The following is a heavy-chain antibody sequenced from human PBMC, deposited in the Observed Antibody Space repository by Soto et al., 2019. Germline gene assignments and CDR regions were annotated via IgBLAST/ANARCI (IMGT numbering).Heavy chain of an antibody. CDR1: GGSISSSNW. CDR2: IYHSGST. Sequence: QVQLQESGPGLVKPSGTLSLTCAVSGGSISSSNWWSWVRQPPGKGLEWIGEIYHSGSTNYNPSLKSRVHLSVDKSENQFSLKLSSVTAAATAVYYCERAAMGGSRGPFDYWGQGTLVTVSS. CDR3: ERAAMGGSRGPFDY. V-gene: IGHV4-4*02. D-gene: IGHD3-16*01. J-gene: IGHJ4*02.